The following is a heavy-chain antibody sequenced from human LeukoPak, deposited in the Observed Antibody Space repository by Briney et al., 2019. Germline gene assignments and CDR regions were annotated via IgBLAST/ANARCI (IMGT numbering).Heavy chain of an antibody. Sequence: PGGSLRLSCAASGFTFSSYSMNWVRQAPGKGLEWVSSISSSSSYIYCADSVKGRFTISRDNAKNSLYLQMNSLRAEDTAVYYCARGPGGSSRLGTWGQGTLVTVSS. CDR3: ARGPGGSSRLGT. CDR2: ISSSSSYI. V-gene: IGHV3-21*01. D-gene: IGHD6-13*01. J-gene: IGHJ5*02. CDR1: GFTFSSYS.